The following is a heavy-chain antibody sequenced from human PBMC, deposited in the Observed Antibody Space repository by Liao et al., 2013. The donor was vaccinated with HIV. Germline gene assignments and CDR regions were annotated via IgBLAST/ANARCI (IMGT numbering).Heavy chain of an antibody. CDR3: ARDKPIPVDQFDSYFFYLDV. V-gene: IGHV4-4*07. CDR2: SYAYGNT. D-gene: IGHD2-15*01. Sequence: QMQLQESGPGLVQPSETLSLTCTVSGGSVRGYYWSWIRQPAGKGLEFIARSYAYGNTNSNPSLQSRVTMSVDPSKSQISLRLLSVTAADTAVYFCARDKPIPVDQFDSYFFYLDVWGKGTAVLVSS. CDR1: GGSVRGYY. J-gene: IGHJ6*03.